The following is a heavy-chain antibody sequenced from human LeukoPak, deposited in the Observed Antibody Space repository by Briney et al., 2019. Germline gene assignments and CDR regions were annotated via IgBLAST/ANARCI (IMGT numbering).Heavy chain of an antibody. V-gene: IGHV3-7*01. J-gene: IGHJ6*02. D-gene: IGHD2-15*01. CDR2: IKQDGSEK. CDR3: ATGVVVAAPGGMDV. CDR1: GFTFSSHW. Sequence: GGSLRLSCAASGFTFSSHWMSWVRQAPGKGLEWVANIKQDGSEKYYVDYVKGRFTISRDNAKNSLYLQMNSLSAEDTAVYYCATGVVVAAPGGMDVWGQGSTVTVSS.